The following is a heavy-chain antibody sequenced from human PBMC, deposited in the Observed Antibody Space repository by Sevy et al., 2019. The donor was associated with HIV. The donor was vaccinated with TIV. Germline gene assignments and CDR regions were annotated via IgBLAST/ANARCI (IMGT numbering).Heavy chain of an antibody. CDR3: ARDDCSSLSCHGSLLY. V-gene: IGHV1-18*01. D-gene: IGHD2-2*01. CDR2: ISTFKVNT. J-gene: IGHJ4*02. CDR1: GYTFTSYG. Sequence: ASVKDSCKASGYTFTSYGISWVRQAPGQGLEWMGRISTFKVNTNNAQKFQGRVIMTTDTSTSTAYMELRSLRADDTAVYYCARDDCSSLSCHGSLLYWGQGTLVTVSS.